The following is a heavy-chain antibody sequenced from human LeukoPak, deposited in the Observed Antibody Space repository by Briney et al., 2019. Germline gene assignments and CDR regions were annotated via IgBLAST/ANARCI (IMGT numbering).Heavy chain of an antibody. J-gene: IGHJ3*02. Sequence: GESLKISCRASGYSLTTYWIGWVRQMPGKGLEWMGVIYPGDSETRYSPSFQGQVTISADKSISTAYLQWSSLKASDTAMYYCARQAGSGLDAFDIWGQGTMVTVSS. CDR3: ARQAGSGLDAFDI. D-gene: IGHD2-15*01. CDR2: IYPGDSET. V-gene: IGHV5-51*01. CDR1: GYSLTTYW.